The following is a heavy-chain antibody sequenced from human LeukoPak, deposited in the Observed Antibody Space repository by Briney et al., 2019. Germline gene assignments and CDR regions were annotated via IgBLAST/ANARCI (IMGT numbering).Heavy chain of an antibody. V-gene: IGHV3-33*06. D-gene: IGHD2-15*01. Sequence: GGSLRLSCAASGFPFSGSGMHWVRQAPGKGLEWVAVIWYDGSHQYYADSVKGRFTISRDNSKNTLDLQMNSLRVKDTAVYFCAKDKDTPATAQPQRGYFESWGQGTLVTVSS. J-gene: IGHJ4*02. CDR2: IWYDGSHQ. CDR3: AKDKDTPATAQPQRGYFES. CDR1: GFPFSGSG.